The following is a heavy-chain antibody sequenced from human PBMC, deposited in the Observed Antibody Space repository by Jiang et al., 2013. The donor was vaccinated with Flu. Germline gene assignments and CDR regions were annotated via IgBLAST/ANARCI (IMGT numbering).Heavy chain of an antibody. CDR2: ISASGGST. Sequence: VQLLESGGGLVQPGGSLRLSCAASGFTFSNYAMSWVRQSPGKGLEWVSAISASGGSTDYADSVKGRFTVSRDYSKNTLYLQMNSLRGDDTAMYYCAKLTSSGYYYGRLDYWGQGTLVTVSS. D-gene: IGHD3-22*01. CDR1: GFTFSNYA. CDR3: AKLTSSGYYYGRLDY. J-gene: IGHJ4*02. V-gene: IGHV3-23*01.